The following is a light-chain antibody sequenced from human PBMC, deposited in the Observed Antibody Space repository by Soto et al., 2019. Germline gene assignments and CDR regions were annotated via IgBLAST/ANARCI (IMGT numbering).Light chain of an antibody. V-gene: IGKV3-15*01. J-gene: IGKJ1*01. CDR1: QNVNNR. Sequence: EIVMTQSPAMLSASPGERATLSCRASQNVNNRLAWYQKKAGQPPRLLIYGASTRATGIPARFSGSGSGTEFTITISSLQSEDFAVYYCQHFNSWPLLFGQGTKVEIK. CDR2: GAS. CDR3: QHFNSWPLL.